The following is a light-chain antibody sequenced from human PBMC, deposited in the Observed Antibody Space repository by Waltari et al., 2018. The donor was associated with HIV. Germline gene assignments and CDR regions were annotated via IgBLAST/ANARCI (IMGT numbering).Light chain of an antibody. CDR3: QKYNSVPIT. Sequence: DIEMTQSPSSLSASEGDRVTITCRASQGIRSHLAWYQQKPGTAPKLLIYEASTLQSGVSSRFSGSGSGTDFTLTINSLQSDDVATYFCQKYNSVPITFGQGTRLDI. V-gene: IGKV1-27*01. CDR1: QGIRSH. J-gene: IGKJ5*01. CDR2: EAS.